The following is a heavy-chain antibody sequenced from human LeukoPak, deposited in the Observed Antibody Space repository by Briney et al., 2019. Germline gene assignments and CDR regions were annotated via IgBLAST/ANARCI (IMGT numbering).Heavy chain of an antibody. D-gene: IGHD2-2*02. CDR2: ISYNGSNK. V-gene: IGHV3-30*18. CDR1: GFTFSSYG. Sequence: GRSLRLSCAASGFTFSSYGMHWVRQAPGKGLEWVAVISYNGSNKYYADSVKGRFTISRDNSKNTLYLQMNSLRAEDTAVYYCAKDPGRFVVVPAAIDYWGQGTLVTVSS. J-gene: IGHJ4*02. CDR3: AKDPGRFVVVPAAIDY.